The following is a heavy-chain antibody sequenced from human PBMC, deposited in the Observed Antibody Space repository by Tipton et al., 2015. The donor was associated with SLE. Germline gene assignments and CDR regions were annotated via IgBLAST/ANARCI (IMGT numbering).Heavy chain of an antibody. J-gene: IGHJ4*02. D-gene: IGHD6-19*01. CDR1: GGSINSYY. Sequence: TLSLTCTVSGGSINSYYWCWIRQPPGKGLEGIVNIYTSGNTKYNPSLKSRVTISVDTSKNQFSLKLSSVTAADTAVYYCARVGYTSGSYYSDYWGAGTLLTVSS. CDR3: ARVGYTSGSYYSDY. V-gene: IGHV4-4*08. CDR2: IYTSGNT.